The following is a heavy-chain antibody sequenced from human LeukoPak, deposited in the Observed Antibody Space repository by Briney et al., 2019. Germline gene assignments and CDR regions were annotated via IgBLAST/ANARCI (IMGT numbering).Heavy chain of an antibody. V-gene: IGHV4-61*02. CDR3: ARGKSPMYNWYDDPFDY. CDR2: IYTSGST. J-gene: IGHJ4*02. Sequence: SETLSLTCTVSGYSISSGYYWSWIRQPAGKGLEWIGRIYTSGSTNYNPSLKSRVTISVDTSKNQFSLKLSSVTAADTAVYYCARGKSPMYNWYDDPFDYWGQGTLVTVSS. CDR1: GYSISSGYY. D-gene: IGHD1-1*01.